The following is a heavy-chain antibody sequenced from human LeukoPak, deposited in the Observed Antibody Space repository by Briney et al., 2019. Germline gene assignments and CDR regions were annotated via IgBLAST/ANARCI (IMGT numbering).Heavy chain of an antibody. D-gene: IGHD5-24*01. V-gene: IGHV4-4*07. J-gene: IGHJ4*02. CDR3: ARGSREMATIFDY. CDR2: MYTSGST. Sequence: PSETLSLTCSVSGGSISSYYWGWIRQPARKGLEWIGRMYTSGSTNYNPSLTSRVTMSVDTSKNQFSLKLSSVTAAHTAVYYCARGSREMATIFDYWGQGTLVTVSS. CDR1: GGSISSYY.